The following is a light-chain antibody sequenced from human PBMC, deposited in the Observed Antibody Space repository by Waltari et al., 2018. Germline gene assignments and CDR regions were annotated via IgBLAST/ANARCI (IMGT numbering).Light chain of an antibody. CDR3: SSYTSSSTPVV. J-gene: IGLJ2*01. Sequence: QSALTQPASVSGSPGQSITLSCTGTSSDVGGYNYVSLYQQHPGKAPKLMIYEVSNRPSGVSNRFSGSKSGNTASLTISGLQAEDEADYYCSSYTSSSTPVVFGGGTKLTVL. CDR2: EVS. V-gene: IGLV2-14*01. CDR1: SSDVGGYNY.